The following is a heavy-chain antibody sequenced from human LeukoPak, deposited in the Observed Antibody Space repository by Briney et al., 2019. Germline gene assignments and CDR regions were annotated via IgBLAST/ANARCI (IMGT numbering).Heavy chain of an antibody. J-gene: IGHJ4*02. V-gene: IGHV4-39*01. CDR2: IYYSGST. CDR3: ARIYGGNSVRGPSFDC. CDR1: GGSISSTNYY. D-gene: IGHD4-23*01. Sequence: SETLSLTCTVSGGSISSTNYYWGWIRQPPGKGLEWIGSIYYSGSTYSNPSLRSRVTTSVDTSQNQFSLKLSSVTAADTAVYYCARIYGGNSVRGPSFDCWGQGTLVTVSS.